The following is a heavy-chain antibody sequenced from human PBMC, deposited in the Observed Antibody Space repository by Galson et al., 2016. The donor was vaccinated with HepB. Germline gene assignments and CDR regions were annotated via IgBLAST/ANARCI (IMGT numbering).Heavy chain of an antibody. J-gene: IGHJ5*02. CDR1: GFSFSDYY. Sequence: SLRLSCAASGFSFSDYYMSWIRQAPGKGLEWISYMSNIAGVKYYADSVKGRFTISRDNTKNSLYLQMNSLRVEDTAVYYCVRGIDPWGQGTLVTVSS. CDR3: VRGIDP. V-gene: IGHV3-11*01. CDR2: MSNIAGVK.